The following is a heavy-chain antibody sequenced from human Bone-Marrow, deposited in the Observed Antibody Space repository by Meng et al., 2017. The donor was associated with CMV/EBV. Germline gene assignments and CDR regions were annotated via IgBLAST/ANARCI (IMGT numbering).Heavy chain of an antibody. J-gene: IGHJ4*02. D-gene: IGHD3-16*01. CDR2: TYYMPKWYN. CDR1: GDSVSSDSVA. CDR3: ARWGHQRHVFDY. Sequence: SGDSVSSDSVAWNWIRQSPSRGLEWLGRTYYMPKWYNDYAVSAKSRITINPDTSKNQFSLQLNSVTPEDTAVYYCARWGHQRHVFDYWGQGTLVTVSS. V-gene: IGHV6-1*01.